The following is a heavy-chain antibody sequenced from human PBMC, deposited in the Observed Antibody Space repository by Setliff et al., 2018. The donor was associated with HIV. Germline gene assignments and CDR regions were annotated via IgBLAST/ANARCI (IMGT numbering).Heavy chain of an antibody. J-gene: IGHJ4*02. CDR1: GDSIGSSSW. CDR3: ARDSGYSFGFNYFDY. CDR2: IYHGGTT. V-gene: IGHV4-4*02. Sequence: PSETLSLTCAVSGDSIGSSSWWSWVRQAPGKGLEWIGEIYHGGTTKYNPSLKSRVTISLDMSKNQFSLRLSSVTAADTAVYYCARDSGYSFGFNYFDYWGQGTLVTVS. D-gene: IGHD5-18*01.